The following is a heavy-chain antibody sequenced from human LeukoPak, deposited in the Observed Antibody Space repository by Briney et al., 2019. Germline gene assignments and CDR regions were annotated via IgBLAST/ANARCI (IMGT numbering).Heavy chain of an antibody. CDR2: IYYSGSA. Sequence: SETLSLTCTGSGGSISTYYWSWIRQPPGKGLEWIGYIYYSGSANYNPSLKSRVTISVDTSKNQFSLKLSSVTAADTAVFYCARVAYSGYDYRGYFDYWGQGTLVTVSS. CDR1: GGSISTYY. CDR3: ARVAYSGYDYRGYFDY. V-gene: IGHV4-59*12. J-gene: IGHJ4*02. D-gene: IGHD5-12*01.